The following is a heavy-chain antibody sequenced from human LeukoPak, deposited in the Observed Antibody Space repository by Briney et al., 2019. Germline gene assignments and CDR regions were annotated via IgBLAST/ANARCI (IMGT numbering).Heavy chain of an antibody. V-gene: IGHV1-46*01. CDR1: GYTFTSYY. J-gene: IGHJ4*02. Sequence: ASVKVSCXASGYTFTSYYMHWVRQARGQGLEWMGIINPSGGSTSYAQKFQGRVTMTRDTSTSTVYMELSSLRSEDTAVYYCARSANVLFDYWGQGTLVTVSS. D-gene: IGHD4/OR15-4a*01. CDR2: INPSGGST. CDR3: ARSANVLFDY.